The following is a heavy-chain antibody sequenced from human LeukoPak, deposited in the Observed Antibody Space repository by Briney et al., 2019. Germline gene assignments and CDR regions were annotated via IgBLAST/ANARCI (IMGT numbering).Heavy chain of an antibody. V-gene: IGHV4-59*08. CDR3: ARRVGSYSGSFDY. D-gene: IGHD1-26*01. CDR1: GGSISSTY. J-gene: IGHJ4*02. Sequence: SETLSLTCTVSGGSISSTYWSWIRQPPGKGLEWIGYIYYSGSINYNPSLKSRVTISVDTSKNQISLKLSSVTAADTAVYYCARRVGSYSGSFDYWGQGTLVTVSS. CDR2: IYYSGSI.